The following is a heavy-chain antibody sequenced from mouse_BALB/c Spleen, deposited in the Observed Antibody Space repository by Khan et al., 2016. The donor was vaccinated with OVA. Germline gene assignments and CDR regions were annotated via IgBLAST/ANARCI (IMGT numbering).Heavy chain of an antibody. CDR1: GYTFTSYW. Sequence: VQLQQPGAELVKAGASVKMSCKASGYTFTSYWMHWVKQRLGQGLEWFAETNPTNGRTYYNEKFKSKATLTVDKSSSTAYMLLSSPTFEDSAVYYCARIKKIVATSFDYWGQGTTLTVSS. D-gene: IGHD1-1*01. J-gene: IGHJ2*01. CDR3: ARIKKIVATSFDY. V-gene: IGHV1S81*02. CDR2: TNPTNGRT.